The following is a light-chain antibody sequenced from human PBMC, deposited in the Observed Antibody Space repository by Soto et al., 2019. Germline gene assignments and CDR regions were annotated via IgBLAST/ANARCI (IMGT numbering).Light chain of an antibody. V-gene: IGLV2-11*01. CDR3: CSYAGSYTFGV. Sequence: QSALTQPRSVSGSPGQSVTISCTGTSSDVGGYNYVSWYQQHPGKAPKLMIFDVSKRPSGVPDRFSGSKSGNTASLTISGLQADDEADYYCCSYAGSYTFGVFGTGTKLTVL. CDR2: DVS. CDR1: SSDVGGYNY. J-gene: IGLJ1*01.